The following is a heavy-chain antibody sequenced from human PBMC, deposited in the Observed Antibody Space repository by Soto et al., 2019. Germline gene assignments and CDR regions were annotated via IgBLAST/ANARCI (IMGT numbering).Heavy chain of an antibody. CDR3: ARDTGDPSQYCSGGSCYYRLIDY. V-gene: IGHV1-18*01. J-gene: IGHJ4*02. Sequence: QVQLVQSGAEVKKPGASVKVSCKASGYTFTSYGISWVRQAPGQGLEWMGWISAYNGNTNYAQKLQGRVTMTTDTSTSTAYTELRSLRSDDTAVYYCARDTGDPSQYCSGGSCYYRLIDYWGQGTLVTVSS. CDR2: ISAYNGNT. D-gene: IGHD2-15*01. CDR1: GYTFTSYG.